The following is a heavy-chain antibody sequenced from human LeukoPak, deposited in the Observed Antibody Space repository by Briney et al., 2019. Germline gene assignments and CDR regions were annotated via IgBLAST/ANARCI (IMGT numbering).Heavy chain of an antibody. V-gene: IGHV3-7*01. Sequence: GGSLRLSCTTSGFTFGDFAVSWSRQAPGKGLEWVANIKQDGSEKYYVDSVKGRFTISRDNAKNSLYLQMNSLRAEDTAVYYCARDSYGYDYWGQGTLVTVSS. D-gene: IGHD5-18*01. CDR1: GFTFGDFA. J-gene: IGHJ4*02. CDR3: ARDSYGYDY. CDR2: IKQDGSEK.